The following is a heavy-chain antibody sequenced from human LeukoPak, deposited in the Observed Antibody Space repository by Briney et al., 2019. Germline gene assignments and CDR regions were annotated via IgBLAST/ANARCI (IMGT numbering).Heavy chain of an antibody. CDR2: IYYSGST. J-gene: IGHJ4*02. V-gene: IGHV4-59*01. Sequence: SETLPLTCTVSGGSITNYYWNWIRQPPGKGLEWIGHIYYSGSTYYNPSLKSRVTISVDTSKNQFSLKLSSATAADTAVYYCASGYCSTTSCLHYWGQGTLVTVSS. CDR3: ASGYCSTTSCLHY. CDR1: GGSITNYY. D-gene: IGHD2-2*03.